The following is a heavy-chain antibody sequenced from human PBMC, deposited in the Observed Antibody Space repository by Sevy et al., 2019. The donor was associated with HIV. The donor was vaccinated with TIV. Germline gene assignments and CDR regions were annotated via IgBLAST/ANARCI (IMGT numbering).Heavy chain of an antibody. CDR1: GYTFTSYY. Sequence: ASVKVSCKASGYTFTSYYMNWVRQAPGQGLEWMGIVYPSGGSTSYAQKFQGRVTMTRDTSTSTVYMELSRLRSEDTAVYYCARGSGGRSGWFDPWGQGTLVTVSS. J-gene: IGHJ5*02. D-gene: IGHD2-15*01. CDR3: ARGSGGRSGWFDP. CDR2: VYPSGGST. V-gene: IGHV1-46*01.